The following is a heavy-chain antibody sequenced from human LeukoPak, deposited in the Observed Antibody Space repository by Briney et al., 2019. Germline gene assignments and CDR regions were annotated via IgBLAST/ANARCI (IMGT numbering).Heavy chain of an antibody. CDR3: ARDGGAKCAFDI. J-gene: IGHJ3*02. Sequence: GASVKVSCKASGYTFTSYYMHWVRQAPGQGLEWMGIINPSGGSTSYAQKFQGRVTMTRDTSTSTAYMELSSLRSGDTAVYYCARDGGAKCAFDIWGQGTMVTVSS. CDR1: GYTFTSYY. CDR2: INPSGGST. D-gene: IGHD3-16*01. V-gene: IGHV1-46*01.